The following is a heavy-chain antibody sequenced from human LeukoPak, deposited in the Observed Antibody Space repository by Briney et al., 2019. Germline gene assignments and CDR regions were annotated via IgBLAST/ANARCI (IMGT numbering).Heavy chain of an antibody. J-gene: IGHJ6*03. V-gene: IGHV4-59*01. D-gene: IGHD1-14*01. Sequence: SETLSLTCTVSGGSISSYYWSWIRQPPGKGLECIAYIYYSDSTNYNPSLKSRVTVSVDTSKNQFSLKLSSVTAADTAVYYCARFPGGAEYRHYYYMDVWGTGTTVTASS. CDR2: IYYSDST. CDR1: GGSISSYY. CDR3: ARFPGGAEYRHYYYMDV.